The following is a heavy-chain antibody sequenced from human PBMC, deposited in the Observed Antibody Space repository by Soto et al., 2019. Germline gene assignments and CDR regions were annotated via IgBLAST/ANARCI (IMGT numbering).Heavy chain of an antibody. CDR3: ARRSMAVVPEY. J-gene: IGHJ4*02. D-gene: IGHD3-22*01. V-gene: IGHV4-59*01. Sequence: QVQLQESGPGLVKPSETLSLTCAVSGDSISSYYCMWIRQPPGKGLESIGYLYYGRSANYNPSLYSRVNLSDDTTKNHCNPTLSSMTAADTAVYYCARRSMAVVPEYWGQGTLVTVSS. CDR2: LYYGRSA. CDR1: GDSISSYY.